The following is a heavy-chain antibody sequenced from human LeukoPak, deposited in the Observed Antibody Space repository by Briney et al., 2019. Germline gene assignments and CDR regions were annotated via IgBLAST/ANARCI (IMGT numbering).Heavy chain of an antibody. D-gene: IGHD3-22*01. CDR1: GYTFTSYG. Sequence: ASVKVSCKASGYTFTSYGISWVRQAPGEGLEWMGWISAYNGNTNYAQKLQGRVTMTTDTSTSTAYMELRSLRSEDTAVYYCAAYYYDSSGYYNFDYWGQGTLVTVSS. CDR2: ISAYNGNT. CDR3: AAYYYDSSGYYNFDY. J-gene: IGHJ4*02. V-gene: IGHV1-18*01.